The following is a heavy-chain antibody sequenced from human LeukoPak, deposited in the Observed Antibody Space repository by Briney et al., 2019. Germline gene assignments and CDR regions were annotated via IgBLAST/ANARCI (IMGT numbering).Heavy chain of an antibody. CDR3: ASDYDSSGYYYEGY. D-gene: IGHD3-22*01. J-gene: IGHJ4*02. CDR1: GFTFSSYA. V-gene: IGHV3-23*01. CDR2: ISGSGGST. Sequence: GGSLRLSCAASGFTFSSYAMSWVRQAPGKGLEWVSAISGSGGSTYYADSVKGRFTISRDNSKNTLYLQMNSLRAEDTAVYYCASDYDSSGYYYEGYWGQGTLVTVSS.